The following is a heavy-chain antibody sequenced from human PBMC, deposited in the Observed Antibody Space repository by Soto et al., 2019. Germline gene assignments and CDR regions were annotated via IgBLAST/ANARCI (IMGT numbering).Heavy chain of an antibody. V-gene: IGHV3-33*01. CDR1: GFTLSSYG. Sequence: GGSLRLSCAASGFTLSSYGMHWVRQAPGKGLEWVAVIWYDGSNKYYADSVKGRFTISRDNSKNTLYLQMNSLRAEDTAVYYCARDRYSNYDWVDDYYYGMDVWGQVTTVTVSS. CDR3: ARDRYSNYDWVDDYYYGMDV. J-gene: IGHJ6*02. D-gene: IGHD4-4*01. CDR2: IWYDGSNK.